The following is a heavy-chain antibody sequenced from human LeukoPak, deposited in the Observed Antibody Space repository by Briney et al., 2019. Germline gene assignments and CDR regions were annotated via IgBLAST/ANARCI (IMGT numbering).Heavy chain of an antibody. CDR1: AYTFISYA. V-gene: IGHV1-18*04. D-gene: IGHD3-22*01. CDR2: ISVHNGNT. J-gene: IGHJ5*02. CDR3: ARERSYDSSGYYRNNWFDP. Sequence: ASVTVSCKPSAYTFISYAISWVRQAPGQGLEWMGWISVHNGNTNYAQKFQGRVTLTTDTSTSTAYMELRSLRSDDTAVYYCARERSYDSSGYYRNNWFDPWGQGTLVTVSS.